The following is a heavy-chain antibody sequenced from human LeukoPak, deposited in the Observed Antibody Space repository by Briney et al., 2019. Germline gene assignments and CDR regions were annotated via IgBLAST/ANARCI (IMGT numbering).Heavy chain of an antibody. V-gene: IGHV5-51*01. CDR3: ARVVVVPAAIEELDYYYYMDV. Sequence: GESLKISCKGSGYSFTSYWIGWVRQMPGKGLEWMGIIFLGDSDTRYSPSFQGQVTISADKSISTAYLQWSSLKASDTAMYYCARVVVVPAAIEELDYYYYMDVWGKGTTVTVSS. J-gene: IGHJ6*03. CDR2: IFLGDSDT. D-gene: IGHD2-2*02. CDR1: GYSFTSYW.